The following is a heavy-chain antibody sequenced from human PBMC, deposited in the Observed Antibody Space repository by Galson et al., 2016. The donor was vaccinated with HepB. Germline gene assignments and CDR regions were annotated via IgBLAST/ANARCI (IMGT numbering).Heavy chain of an antibody. D-gene: IGHD1-26*01. V-gene: IGHV1-46*01. CDR3: ARDGHKWDFDY. CDR2: IMPNGGST. CDR1: GYTFTTFY. J-gene: IGHJ4*02. Sequence: SVKVSCKASGYTFTTFYVHWVRQAPGQGLEWIGRIMPNGGSTIYAQNFQGRVTVIGDTSTSTVYMELSSLISEDTAVYYCARDGHKWDFDYWGQGSLVTVSS.